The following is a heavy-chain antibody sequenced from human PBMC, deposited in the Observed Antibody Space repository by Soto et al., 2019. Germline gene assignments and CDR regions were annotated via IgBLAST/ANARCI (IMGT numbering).Heavy chain of an antibody. J-gene: IGHJ4*02. D-gene: IGHD5-18*01. CDR2: ISGSGDRT. Sequence: EVQLLQSGGGLVQPGGSLRLSCAASGFTFSNYAMSWLRQPPGKGLEWVSAISGSGDRTYYTDSVKGRFTSSRDNSKNTLYLQMNSLRAEDSAVYYCVRERSGHSYADSWGQRTLVTVSS. CDR3: VRERSGHSYADS. CDR1: GFTFSNYA. V-gene: IGHV3-23*01.